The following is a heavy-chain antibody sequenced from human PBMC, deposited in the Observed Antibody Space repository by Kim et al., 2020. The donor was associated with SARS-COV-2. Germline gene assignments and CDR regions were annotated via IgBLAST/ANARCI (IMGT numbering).Heavy chain of an antibody. CDR2: IWYDGSNK. Sequence: GGSLRLSCAASGFTFSSYGMHWVRQAPGKGLEWVAVIWYDGSNKYYADSVKGRFTISRDTSKNTPYLLMNSLRAEDTALYCRGTDMGDCSSNSCHSFDY. J-gene: IGHJ4*01. CDR3: GTDMGDCSSNSCHSFDY. D-gene: IGHD2-2*01. V-gene: IGHV3-33*01. CDR1: GFTFSSYG.